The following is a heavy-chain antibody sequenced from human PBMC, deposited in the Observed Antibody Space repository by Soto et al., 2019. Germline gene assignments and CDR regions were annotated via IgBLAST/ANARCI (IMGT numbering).Heavy chain of an antibody. CDR2: INHSGST. D-gene: IGHD6-13*01. CDR3: ARGRAAAAMKPPPKAAAFDY. J-gene: IGHJ4*02. V-gene: IGHV4-34*01. Sequence: SETLSLTCAVYGGSFSGYYWSWIRQPPGKGLEWIGEINHSGSTNYNPSLKSRVTISVDTSKNQFSLKLSSVTAADTAVYYCARGRAAAAMKPPPKAAAFDYWGQGTLVTVSS. CDR1: GGSFSGYY.